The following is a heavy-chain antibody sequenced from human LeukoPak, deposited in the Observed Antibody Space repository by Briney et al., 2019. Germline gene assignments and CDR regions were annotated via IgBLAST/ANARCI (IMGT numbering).Heavy chain of an antibody. V-gene: IGHV1-18*04. D-gene: IGHD2-2*01. CDR1: GYTFTSYG. J-gene: IGHJ5*02. Sequence: ASVKVSCKASGYTFTSYGISWVRQAPGQGLEWMGWISAYNGNTNYAQKLQGRVTMTTDTFTSTAYMELRSLRSDDTAVYYCARWMGYCSSTSCPGWFDPWGQGTLVTVSS. CDR2: ISAYNGNT. CDR3: ARWMGYCSSTSCPGWFDP.